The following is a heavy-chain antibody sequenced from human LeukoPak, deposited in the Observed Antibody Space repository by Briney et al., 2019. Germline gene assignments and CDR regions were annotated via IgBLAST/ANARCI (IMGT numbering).Heavy chain of an antibody. V-gene: IGHV7-4-1*02. Sequence: ASVKVSCKASGYTFNMYAMNWVRQAPGQGLEWMGWINTNTGNPTYAQGFTGRFVFSLDTSVSTAYLQISRLKPEDTAVYYCARDRDISLYPWGQGTLVTVSS. CDR3: ARDRDISLYP. CDR2: INTNTGNP. CDR1: GYTFNMYA. D-gene: IGHD5-12*01. J-gene: IGHJ5*02.